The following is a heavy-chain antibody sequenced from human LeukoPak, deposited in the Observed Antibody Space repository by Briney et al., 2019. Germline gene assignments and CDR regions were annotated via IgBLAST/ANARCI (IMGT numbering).Heavy chain of an antibody. CDR1: GFAFSGSA. J-gene: IGHJ3*01. V-gene: IGHV3-74*01. Sequence: GGSLRLSCVASGFAFSGSAMHWIRQAPGKGLVWVSRIINDGITTTYADSVKGRFTISRDNAKNTLYLQMNSLRADDTAVYYCAADGEYAFLVWGQGTVVTVSS. D-gene: IGHD2/OR15-2a*01. CDR2: IINDGITT. CDR3: AADGEYAFLV.